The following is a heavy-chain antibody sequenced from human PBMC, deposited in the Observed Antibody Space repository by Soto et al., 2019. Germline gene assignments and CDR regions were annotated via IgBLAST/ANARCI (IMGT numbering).Heavy chain of an antibody. J-gene: IGHJ4*02. CDR2: ISGSGGST. CDR1: GFTFSSYA. Sequence: GGSLRLSCAASGFTFSSYAMSWVRQAPGKGLEWVSAISGSGGSTYYADSVKGRFTISRDNSKNTLYLQMNSLRAEDTAVYYCAKDPPGGSVVVAATRDYYFDYWGQGTLVTVSS. D-gene: IGHD2-15*01. V-gene: IGHV3-23*01. CDR3: AKDPPGGSVVVAATRDYYFDY.